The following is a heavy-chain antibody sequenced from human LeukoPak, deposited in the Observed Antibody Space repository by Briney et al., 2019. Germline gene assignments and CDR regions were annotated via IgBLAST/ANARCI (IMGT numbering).Heavy chain of an antibody. D-gene: IGHD6-19*01. CDR2: MNPNSGNT. J-gene: IGHJ4*02. CDR3: ARSGSGWYWGPSHIDY. CDR1: GYTFTSYD. V-gene: IGHV1-8*03. Sequence: VASVTVSCTASGYTFTSYDINWVRQATGQGLEWMGWMNPNSGNTGYAQKFQGRVTITRNTSISTAYMELSSLRSEDTAVYYCARSGSGWYWGPSHIDYWGQGTLVTVSS.